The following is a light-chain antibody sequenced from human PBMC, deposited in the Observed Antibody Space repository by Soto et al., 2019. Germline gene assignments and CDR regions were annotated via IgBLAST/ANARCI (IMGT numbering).Light chain of an antibody. CDR3: QQSYSTPPT. CDR1: QSISSS. Sequence: EIVMTHSPATLSVSPGERATLSCRASQSISSSKLAWYQQNPGQAPRLLMYGASNRATGIPARFSGSGSGTELTITISSLQPEDFETYYCQQSYSTPPTFGQGTKVDIK. CDR2: GAS. J-gene: IGKJ1*01. V-gene: IGKV3-15*01.